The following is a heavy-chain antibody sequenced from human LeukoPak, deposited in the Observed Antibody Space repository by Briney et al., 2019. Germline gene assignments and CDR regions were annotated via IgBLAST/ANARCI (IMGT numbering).Heavy chain of an antibody. J-gene: IGHJ5*01. V-gene: IGHV3-33*01. CDR1: GFNFGIYG. Sequence: HAGGSLRLSCTASGFNFGIYGMHWVRQAPGKGLEWVAVMWDDGTNEYYVESVKGRFTISRDNSNNIISLQMNNMTTEDTATYYCAREKFDSWGQGTLVTVSP. CDR3: AREKFDS. CDR2: MWDDGTNE.